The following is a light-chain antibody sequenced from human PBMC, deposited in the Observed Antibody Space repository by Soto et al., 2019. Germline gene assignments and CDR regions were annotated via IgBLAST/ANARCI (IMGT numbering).Light chain of an antibody. V-gene: IGKV3-11*01. CDR3: LQYHNLWA. CDR2: HAD. CDR1: QSVHNY. Sequence: EIVLTQSPATLSLSPGERATLSCRASQSVHNYLAWYQQKPGQAPRLLIYHADKRATGVPARFSGGGSGTDFTLTITSLEPEDFAVYSCLQYHNLWAFGQGTKVEI. J-gene: IGKJ1*01.